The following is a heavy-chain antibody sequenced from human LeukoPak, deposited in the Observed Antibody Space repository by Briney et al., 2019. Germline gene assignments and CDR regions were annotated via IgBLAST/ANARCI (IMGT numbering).Heavy chain of an antibody. Sequence: QPGGSLRLSCAASGFTFSSYAMSWVRQAPGKGLEWVSAISGSGGSTYYADSVKGRFTISRDNSKNTLYLQMNSLRAEDTAVYYCAKDQSTMIVVVPSDAFDIWGQGTMVTVSS. V-gene: IGHV3-23*01. D-gene: IGHD3-22*01. J-gene: IGHJ3*02. CDR2: ISGSGGST. CDR1: GFTFSSYA. CDR3: AKDQSTMIVVVPSDAFDI.